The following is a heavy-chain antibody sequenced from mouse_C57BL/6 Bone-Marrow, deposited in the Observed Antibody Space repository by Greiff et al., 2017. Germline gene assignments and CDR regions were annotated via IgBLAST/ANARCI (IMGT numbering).Heavy chain of an antibody. D-gene: IGHD2-5*01. V-gene: IGHV1-81*01. Sequence: QVQLKQSGAELARPGASVKLSCKASGYTFTSYGISWVKQRTGQGLEWIGEIYPRSGNTYYNEKFKGKATLTADKSSSTAYMELRSLTSEDSAVYFCARGPYSNYVWFAYWGQGTLVTVSA. J-gene: IGHJ3*01. CDR3: ARGPYSNYVWFAY. CDR2: IYPRSGNT. CDR1: GYTFTSYG.